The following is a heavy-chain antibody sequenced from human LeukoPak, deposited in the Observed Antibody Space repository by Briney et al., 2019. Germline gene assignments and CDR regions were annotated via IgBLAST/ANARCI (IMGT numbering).Heavy chain of an antibody. Sequence: GRSLRLSCAASGFTLSSYGMHWVRQAPGKGLEWVAVISYDGSNKYYADSVKGRFTISRDNSKNTLYLQMDSLRAEDTAVFYCATFPYCSSTSCPPLGWGQGTLVTVSS. CDR3: ATFPYCSSTSCPPLG. J-gene: IGHJ4*02. V-gene: IGHV3-30*03. D-gene: IGHD2-2*01. CDR2: ISYDGSNK. CDR1: GFTLSSYG.